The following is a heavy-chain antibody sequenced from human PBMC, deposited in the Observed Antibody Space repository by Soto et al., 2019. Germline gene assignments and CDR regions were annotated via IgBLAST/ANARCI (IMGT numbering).Heavy chain of an antibody. CDR3: ARHLAVAARYGMDV. D-gene: IGHD6-19*01. CDR2: IYPGDSDT. Sequence: GESLKISCKGSGYSFIGYWIGWVRQVPGKGLEWMGVIYPGDSDTRYSPSFQGHVTISADKSISTAYLQWSSLKASDTAMYYCARHLAVAARYGMDVWGQGTTVTVSS. V-gene: IGHV5-51*01. CDR1: GYSFIGYW. J-gene: IGHJ6*02.